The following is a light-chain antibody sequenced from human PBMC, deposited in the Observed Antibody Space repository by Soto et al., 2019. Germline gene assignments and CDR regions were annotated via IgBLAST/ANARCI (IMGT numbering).Light chain of an antibody. V-gene: IGKV3D-20*02. Sequence: EIVLTQSPGTLSLSPGERATLSCRASQSVTTQLAWYQQKPGQAPRLIIHGASSRATGVPDRITGSGSGTDFTLSISRLEPEDFAVYYCQQRSHWPPTFGQGTKVDIK. CDR3: QQRSHWPPT. CDR2: GAS. J-gene: IGKJ1*01. CDR1: QSVTTQ.